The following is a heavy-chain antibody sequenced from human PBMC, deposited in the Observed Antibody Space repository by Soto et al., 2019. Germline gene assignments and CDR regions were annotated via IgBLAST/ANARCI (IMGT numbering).Heavy chain of an antibody. CDR2: ISGSGGST. CDR1: GFTFSSYA. CDR3: AKVLSSSWESYSSSDS. Sequence: PGGSLRLSCAASGFTFSSYAMSWVRQAPGKGLEWVSAISGSGGSTYYADSVKGRFTISRDNSKNTLYLQMNSLRAEDTAVYYCAKVLSSSWESYSSSDSCGKGTLVTVFS. V-gene: IGHV3-23*01. J-gene: IGHJ5*01. D-gene: IGHD6-13*01.